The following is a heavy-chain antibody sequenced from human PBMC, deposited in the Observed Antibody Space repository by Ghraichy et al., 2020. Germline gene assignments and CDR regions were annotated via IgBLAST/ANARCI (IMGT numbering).Heavy chain of an antibody. J-gene: IGHJ4*02. CDR1: GFRFSGYW. CDR2: ISGSGDNT. V-gene: IGHV3-23*01. CDR3: AKDWYSYGPRPYYFDY. Sequence: LSLTCAASGFRFSGYWMSWVRQAPGKGLEWVSAISGSGDNTYYADSVKGRITISRDNSKNTLFLQMNSLRAEDTAIYSCAKDWYSYGPRPYYFDYWGRGTLVTVSS. D-gene: IGHD5-18*01.